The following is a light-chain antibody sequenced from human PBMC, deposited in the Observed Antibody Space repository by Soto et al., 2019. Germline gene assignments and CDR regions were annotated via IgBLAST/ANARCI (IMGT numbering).Light chain of an antibody. Sequence: QAVVTQEPSLTVPPGGTVTLTCGSNTGPVTSGHFAHWFQQKPGQAPRTLIYDTSNRRPWTPARFSGSLLGGKAALTLSGAQPDDEADYYCFLVYGGVVAFGGGTKVTVL. CDR1: TGPVTSGHF. CDR2: DTS. J-gene: IGLJ2*01. V-gene: IGLV7-46*01. CDR3: FLVYGGVVA.